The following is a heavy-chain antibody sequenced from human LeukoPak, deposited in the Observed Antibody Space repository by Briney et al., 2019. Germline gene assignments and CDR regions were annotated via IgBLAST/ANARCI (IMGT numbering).Heavy chain of an antibody. J-gene: IGHJ3*02. CDR3: ARRAYNWGAFDI. CDR1: GYTFKHYA. Sequence: PGGSLRLSCAASGYTFKHYAMNWLRQAPGKGLEWVSTISPSGGDTYYADSVKGRFTISKDISKNTLYLQMNSLRAEDPAVYYCARRAYNWGAFDIWGQGTMVTVSS. D-gene: IGHD5-24*01. CDR2: ISPSGGDT. V-gene: IGHV3-23*01.